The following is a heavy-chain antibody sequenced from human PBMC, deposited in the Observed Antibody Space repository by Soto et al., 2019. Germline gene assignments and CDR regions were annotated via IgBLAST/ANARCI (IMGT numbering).Heavy chain of an antibody. D-gene: IGHD4-17*01. Sequence: LRLSCAASGFTFRDSALHWVRQASGRGLEWVGRIRNKVNDYATIYAASVKGRFTISRDDSTNTAYLQMNNLRTEDTAVYYCSRPNDNGDYDWYFDLWGRGTPVTVSS. J-gene: IGHJ2*01. CDR2: IRNKVNDYAT. CDR1: GFTFRDSA. CDR3: SRPNDNGDYDWYFDL. V-gene: IGHV3-73*01.